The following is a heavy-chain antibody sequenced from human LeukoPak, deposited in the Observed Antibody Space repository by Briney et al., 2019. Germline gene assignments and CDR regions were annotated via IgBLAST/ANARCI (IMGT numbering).Heavy chain of an antibody. V-gene: IGHV1-18*01. CDR2: ISAYNGNT. D-gene: IGHD2-2*01. Sequence: GASVKVSGKASGYTFASYGISWVRQAPGPGLEWMGWISAYNGNTNYAQKLQGRVTMTTDTSTSTAYMELRSLRSDDTAVYYCARVGDIVVVPYYWGQGTLVTVSS. CDR3: ARVGDIVVVPYY. J-gene: IGHJ4*02. CDR1: GYTFASYG.